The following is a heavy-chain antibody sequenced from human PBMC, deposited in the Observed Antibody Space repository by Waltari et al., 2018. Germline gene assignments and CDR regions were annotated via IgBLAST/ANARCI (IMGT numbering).Heavy chain of an antibody. CDR1: GYSISSGYY. CDR2: IYHSGST. D-gene: IGHD3-10*01. CDR3: ARGIGQDGRFGDYYGMDV. J-gene: IGHJ6*02. Sequence: QVQLQESGPGLVKPSETLSLTCAVSGYSISSGYYWGWIRQPPGKGLEWIGSIYHSGSTNYNPSLKSRVTISVDTSKNQFSLKLSSVTAADTAVYYCARGIGQDGRFGDYYGMDVWGQGTTVTVSS. V-gene: IGHV4-38-2*01.